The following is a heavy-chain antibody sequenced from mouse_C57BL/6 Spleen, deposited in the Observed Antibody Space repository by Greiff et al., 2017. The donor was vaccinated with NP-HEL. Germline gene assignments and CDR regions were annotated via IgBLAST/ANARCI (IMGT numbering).Heavy chain of an antibody. CDR3: AKRVSNGYFDY. CDR2: INPNNGGT. J-gene: IGHJ2*01. D-gene: IGHD2-5*01. CDR1: GYTFTDYY. Sequence: VQLQQSGPELVKPGASVKISCKASGYTFTDYYMNWVKQSHGKSLEWIGDINPNNGGTSYNQKFKGKATLTVDKSSSTAYMELRSLTSEDSAVYYCAKRVSNGYFDYWGQGTTLTVSS. V-gene: IGHV1-26*01.